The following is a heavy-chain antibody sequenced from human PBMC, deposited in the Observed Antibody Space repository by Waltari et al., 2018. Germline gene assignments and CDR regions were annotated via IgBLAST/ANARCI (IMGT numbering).Heavy chain of an antibody. V-gene: IGHV5-51*01. D-gene: IGHD3-22*01. CDR3: ARAAYYYDSSGYSYRYYFDY. CDR1: GYSFTSYW. CDR2: IYPGDSET. Sequence: EVQLVQSGAEVKKPGESLKISCKGSGYSFTSYWIGWVRQMPGKGLEWMGIIYPGDSETRYSPSFQGQVTISADKSISTAYLQWSSLKASDTAMYYCARAAYYYDSSGYSYRYYFDYWGQGTLVTVSS. J-gene: IGHJ4*02.